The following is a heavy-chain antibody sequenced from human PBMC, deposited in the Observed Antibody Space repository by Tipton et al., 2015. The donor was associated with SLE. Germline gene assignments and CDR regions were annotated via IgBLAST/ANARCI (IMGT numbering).Heavy chain of an antibody. V-gene: IGHV4-61*05. D-gene: IGHD6-6*01. CDR1: GGSISSSSYY. J-gene: IGHJ6*02. CDR3: ARGPGSSSTEPDRESFFYYGMDV. Sequence: TLSLTCTVSGGSISSSSYYWSWIRQPPGKGLECIGYILYSGSTNYNPSLKSRVTISVDTSKNQFSLKLSSVTAADTAVYYCARGPGSSSTEPDRESFFYYGMDVWGQGTTVTVPS. CDR2: ILYSGST.